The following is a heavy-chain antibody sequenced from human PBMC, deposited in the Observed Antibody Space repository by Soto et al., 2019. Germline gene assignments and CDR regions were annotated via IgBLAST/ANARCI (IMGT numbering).Heavy chain of an antibody. CDR3: ARGGSYGDFFDY. D-gene: IGHD4-17*01. Sequence: ETLSLTCTVSGGSMSSNYWTWIRQSPGKGLEWIGYIYYTGSTKYNPSLKSRVTISLDTSKNQFSLRLTSVTSADTAVYYCARGGSYGDFFDYWGQGAQVTVSS. CDR1: GGSMSSNY. J-gene: IGHJ4*02. V-gene: IGHV4-59*01. CDR2: IYYTGST.